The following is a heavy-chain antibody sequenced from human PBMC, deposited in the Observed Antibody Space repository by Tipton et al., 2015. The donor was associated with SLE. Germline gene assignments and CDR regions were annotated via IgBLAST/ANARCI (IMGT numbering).Heavy chain of an antibody. CDR3: ARSLLAQLDYGMDV. CDR1: GFTFSSYA. D-gene: IGHD6-6*01. CDR2: ISYDGSNK. V-gene: IGHV3-30*04. Sequence: SLRLSCAASGFTFSSYAMHWVRQAPGKGLEWVAVISYDGSNKYYADSVKGRFTISRDNSKNTLYLQMNSLRPEDTAVYYCARSLLAQLDYGMDVWGQGTTVTVSS. J-gene: IGHJ6*02.